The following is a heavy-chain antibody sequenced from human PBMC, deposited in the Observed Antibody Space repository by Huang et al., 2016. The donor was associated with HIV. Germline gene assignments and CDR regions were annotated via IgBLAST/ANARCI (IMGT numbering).Heavy chain of an antibody. CDR2: SNHSGST. V-gene: IGHV4-34*01. CDR1: GGSFSGYY. J-gene: IGHJ4*02. CDR3: ASLFFDY. Sequence: QVQLQQWGAGVLKPSETLSLTCAVYGGSFSGYYWGWIRQSPGKGLGGIGESNHSGSTNYNPSLKSRVTMSVDTSKNQFSLKLSSVTAADTAVYYCASLFFDYWGQGILVTVSS.